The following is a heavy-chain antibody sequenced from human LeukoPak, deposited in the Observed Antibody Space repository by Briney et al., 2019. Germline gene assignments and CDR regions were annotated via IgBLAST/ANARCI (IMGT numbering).Heavy chain of an antibody. CDR1: GYTFTGYY. J-gene: IGHJ4*02. CDR3: EREISGANNCGGDCYALVY. D-gene: IGHD2-21*01. CDR2: INPNSGGT. Sequence: ASVKVSCKASGYTFTGYYMHWVRQAPGQGLEWMGWINPNSGGTNYAQKFQGRVTMTRDTSISTAYMELSRLRSDDTAVYYCEREISGANNCGGDCYALVYWGQGTLVTVSS. V-gene: IGHV1-2*02.